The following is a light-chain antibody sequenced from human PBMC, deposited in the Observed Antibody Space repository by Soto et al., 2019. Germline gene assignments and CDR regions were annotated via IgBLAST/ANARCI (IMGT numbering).Light chain of an antibody. CDR1: QTIISW. CDR2: KAS. J-gene: IGKJ1*01. Sequence: DIQMTQSPSTLSVSVRDRVTITCLASQTIISWLAWYQQKPGKAPKLLIYKASTLKSGVPSRFSGSGSGTEFTLTISSLQPDDFATYYCQQYHIYSGTFGQGTKVDI. V-gene: IGKV1-5*03. CDR3: QQYHIYSGT.